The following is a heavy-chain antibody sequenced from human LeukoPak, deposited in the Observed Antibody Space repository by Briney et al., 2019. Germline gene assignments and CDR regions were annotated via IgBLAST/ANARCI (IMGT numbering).Heavy chain of an antibody. D-gene: IGHD3-22*01. J-gene: IGHJ2*01. Sequence: SETLSLTCVVYGGSFSGYYWSWIRQPPGKGLEWIGEINHSGSTNYNPSLKGRVTISVDTSKNQFSLNLSSVTAADTAVYYCARREVVNWFFDLWAVAPWSLSPQ. CDR3: ARREVVNWFFDL. CDR1: GGSFSGYY. CDR2: INHSGST. V-gene: IGHV4-34*01.